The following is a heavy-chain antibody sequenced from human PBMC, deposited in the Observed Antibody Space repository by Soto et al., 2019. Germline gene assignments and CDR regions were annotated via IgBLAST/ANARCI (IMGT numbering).Heavy chain of an antibody. D-gene: IGHD1-1*01. CDR2: VYTSGRT. J-gene: IGHJ4*02. CDR3: ARAGFERLYFDQ. V-gene: IGHV3-53*01. Sequence: EVQLVESGGDLIQPGGSLRLSCAASGFTVTNSYMAWVRQAPGKGLEWVSVVYTSGRTYHADSVKGRFTVSRDISTNMFFLQMNKLSAEDMATYYCARAGFERLYFDQWGRGTRVTVSS. CDR1: GFTVTNSY.